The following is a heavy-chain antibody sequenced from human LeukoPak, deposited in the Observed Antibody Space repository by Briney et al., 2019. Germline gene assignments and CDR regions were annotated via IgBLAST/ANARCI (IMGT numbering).Heavy chain of an antibody. CDR3: AHGSGSAIDY. Sequence: GGSLRLSCAASGFTFSSYSMHWVRQAPGKGLEWVAVISYDGSIKYYADSVKGRFTISRDNAKNTVYLQMNSLRAEDTALYYCAHGSGSAIDYWGQGTLVTVSS. CDR2: ISYDGSIK. D-gene: IGHD3-10*01. J-gene: IGHJ4*02. V-gene: IGHV3-30*03. CDR1: GFTFSSYS.